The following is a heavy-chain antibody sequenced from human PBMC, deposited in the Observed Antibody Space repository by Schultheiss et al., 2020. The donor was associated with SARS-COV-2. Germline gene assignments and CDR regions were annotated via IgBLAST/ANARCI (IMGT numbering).Heavy chain of an antibody. CDR1: GYTFTSYG. J-gene: IGHJ4*02. CDR3: ARASWELLPDPVIDY. CDR2: ISAYNGNT. D-gene: IGHD1-26*01. Sequence: ASVKVSCKASGYTFTSYGISWVRQAPGQGLEWMGWISAYNGNTNYAQKLQGRVTMTTDTSTSTAYMELSSLRSEDTAVYYCARASWELLPDPVIDYWGQGTLVTVSS. V-gene: IGHV1-18*01.